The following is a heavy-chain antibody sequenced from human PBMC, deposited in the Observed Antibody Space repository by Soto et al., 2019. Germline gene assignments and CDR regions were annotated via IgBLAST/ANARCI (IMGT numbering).Heavy chain of an antibody. CDR1: GFTFSNYA. CDR3: AKNFGSVAGTIFDY. J-gene: IGHJ4*02. D-gene: IGHD6-19*01. Sequence: ETLSLSCAASGFTFSNYAMSWVRQAPGKGLEWGSTIRGSGASTHYADSVKGRFTISRDFSKNTVYLQMNSLRAEDAAVYYCAKNFGSVAGTIFDYWGQGTLVTVSS. V-gene: IGHV3-23*01. CDR2: IRGSGAST.